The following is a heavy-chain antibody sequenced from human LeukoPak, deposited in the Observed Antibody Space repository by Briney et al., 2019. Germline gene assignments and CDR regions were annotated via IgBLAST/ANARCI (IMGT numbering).Heavy chain of an antibody. CDR3: ARSSGGPSEHRIAAPPGGYYYMDV. V-gene: IGHV1-18*01. Sequence: ASVKVSCKASGYTFTSYGISWVRQAPGQGLEWMGWISAYNGNTNYAQKLQGRVTMTTDTSTSTAYMELRSLRSDDTAVYYCARSSGGPSEHRIAAPPGGYYYMDVWGKGTTVTVSS. CDR1: GYTFTSYG. J-gene: IGHJ6*03. CDR2: ISAYNGNT. D-gene: IGHD6-13*01.